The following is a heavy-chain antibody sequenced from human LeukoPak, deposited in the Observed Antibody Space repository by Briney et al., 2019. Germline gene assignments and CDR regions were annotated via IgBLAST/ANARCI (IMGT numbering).Heavy chain of an antibody. J-gene: IGHJ4*02. CDR1: GCTFTGYY. Sequence: GASVKVSCKASGCTFTGYYMHWVRQAPGQGLEWMGWINPNSGGTNYAQKFQGRVTMTRDTSISTAYMELSRLRSDDTAVYYCARARELLYYFDYWGQGTLVTVSS. CDR3: ARARELLYYFDY. CDR2: INPNSGGT. D-gene: IGHD1-26*01. V-gene: IGHV1-2*02.